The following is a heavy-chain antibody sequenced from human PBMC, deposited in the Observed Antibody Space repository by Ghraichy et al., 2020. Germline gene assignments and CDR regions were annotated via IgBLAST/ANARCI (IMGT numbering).Heavy chain of an antibody. J-gene: IGHJ6*02. CDR3: TRGGPHDIVVVVAASRAYYYYGMDV. V-gene: IGHV3-49*03. CDR1: GFPFGDYA. Sequence: GGSLRLSCTASGFPFGDYAMSWFRQAPGKGLEWVGFIRSKAYGGTTEYAASVKGRSTISRDDSKSIAYLQMNSLKTEDTAVYYCTRGGPHDIVVVVAASRAYYYYGMDVWGQGTTVTVSS. CDR2: IRSKAYGGTT. D-gene: IGHD2-15*01.